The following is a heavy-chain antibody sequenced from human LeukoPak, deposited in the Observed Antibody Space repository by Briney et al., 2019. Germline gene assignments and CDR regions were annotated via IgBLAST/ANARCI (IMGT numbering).Heavy chain of an antibody. CDR1: GFTFSSYS. J-gene: IGHJ4*02. CDR2: ISSSSTI. D-gene: IGHD3-22*01. CDR3: ARDRPFDDSSGYYADY. V-gene: IGHV3-48*01. Sequence: PGGSLRLSCAASGFTFSSYSMNWVRQAPGKGLEWVSYISSSSTIYYADSVKGRFTISRDNAKNSLYLQMNSLRAEDTAVYYCARDRPFDDSSGYYADYWGQGTLVTVSS.